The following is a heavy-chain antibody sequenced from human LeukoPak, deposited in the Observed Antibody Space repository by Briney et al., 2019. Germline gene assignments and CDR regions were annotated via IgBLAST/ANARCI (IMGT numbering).Heavy chain of an antibody. CDR1: GYSFTSYW. V-gene: IGHV5-51*01. Sequence: GESLKISCKGSGYSFTSYWIGWVRQMPGKDLEWMGIIYVGDSDTRYSPSFQGQVTISADKSISTAYLQWSSLKASDTAMYYCARGYYYDSSGYQGGFDSWGQGTLVTVSS. J-gene: IGHJ4*02. CDR3: ARGYYYDSSGYQGGFDS. D-gene: IGHD3-22*01. CDR2: IYVGDSDT.